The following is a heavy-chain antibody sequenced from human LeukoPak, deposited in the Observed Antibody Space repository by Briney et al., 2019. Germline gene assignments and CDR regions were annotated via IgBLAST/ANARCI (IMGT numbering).Heavy chain of an antibody. D-gene: IGHD3-10*01. CDR1: GFTFDDYG. CDR3: AKDPGRLWFGELLSF. Sequence: GGSLRLSCAASGFTFDDYGMGWVRQAPGKGLEWVSGINWNGGSTGYADSVKGRFTISRDNAKNSLYLQMNSLRAEDTALYYCAKDPGRLWFGELLSFWGQGTLVTVSS. V-gene: IGHV3-20*04. J-gene: IGHJ4*02. CDR2: INWNGGST.